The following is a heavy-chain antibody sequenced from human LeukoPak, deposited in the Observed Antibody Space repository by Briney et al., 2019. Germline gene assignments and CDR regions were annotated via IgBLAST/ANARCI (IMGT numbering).Heavy chain of an antibody. CDR3: AKPRGEEWLVGLYDAFDI. Sequence: PGGSLRLSCAASGFTFSSYAMSWVRQAQGKGLEWVSVIRGSDGSTYYTDSVKGRFTISRDNSKNTLYLQMNSLRAEDTAVFYCAKPRGEEWLVGLYDAFDIWGQGTMVTVSS. V-gene: IGHV3-23*01. CDR1: GFTFSSYA. D-gene: IGHD6-19*01. J-gene: IGHJ3*02. CDR2: IRGSDGST.